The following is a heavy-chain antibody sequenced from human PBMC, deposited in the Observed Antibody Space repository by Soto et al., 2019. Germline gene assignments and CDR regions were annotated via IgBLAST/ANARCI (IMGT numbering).Heavy chain of an antibody. CDR1: GFTFSSYG. CDR3: ARVKSYYDFWSGYSALDY. CDR2: IWYDGSNK. J-gene: IGHJ4*02. D-gene: IGHD3-3*01. V-gene: IGHV3-33*01. Sequence: QVQLVESGGGVVQPGRSLRLSCAASGFTFSSYGMHWVRQAPGKGLEWVAVIWYDGSNKYYADSVKGRFTISRDNSKNTLYLQMNSRRAEDTAVYYWARVKSYYDFWSGYSALDYWGQGTLVTVSS.